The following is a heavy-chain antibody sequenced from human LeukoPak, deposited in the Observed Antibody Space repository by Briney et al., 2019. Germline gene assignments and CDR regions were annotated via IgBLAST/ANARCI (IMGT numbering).Heavy chain of an antibody. Sequence: GESLKISCKGSGYSFTSYWIGWVRQMPGKGLEWMGIIYPGDSDTRYTPSFQGQVTISADKSISTAYLQWSSLNASDTAMYYCAKGSGGGDCYSYGCVAFDIWGQGTMVTASS. D-gene: IGHD2-21*01. J-gene: IGHJ3*02. CDR1: GYSFTSYW. V-gene: IGHV5-51*01. CDR3: AKGSGGGDCYSYGCVAFDI. CDR2: IYPGDSDT.